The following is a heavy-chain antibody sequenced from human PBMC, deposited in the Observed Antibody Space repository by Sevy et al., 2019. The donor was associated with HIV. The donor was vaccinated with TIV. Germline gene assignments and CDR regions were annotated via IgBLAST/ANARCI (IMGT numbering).Heavy chain of an antibody. V-gene: IGHV1-69*13. CDR3: ARARYDCSGGSSYSGYYYYGMDV. Sequence: ASVKVSCKASGGTFSSYAISWVRQAPGQGLEWMAGIIPIFSTANYAQKFQGRVTITADESTSTAYMELSSLRSEDTAVYYCARARYDCSGGSSYSGYYYYGMDVWGQGTPVTVSS. J-gene: IGHJ6*02. D-gene: IGHD2-15*01. CDR2: IIPIFSTA. CDR1: GGTFSSYA.